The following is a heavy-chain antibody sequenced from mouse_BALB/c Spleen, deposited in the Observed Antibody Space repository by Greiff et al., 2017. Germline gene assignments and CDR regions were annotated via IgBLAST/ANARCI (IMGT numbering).Heavy chain of an antibody. V-gene: IGHV7-1*02. J-gene: IGHJ4*01. CDR3: ARDYGYDGDYAMDY. D-gene: IGHD2-2*01. CDR2: SRNKANDYTT. CDR1: GFTFSDFY. Sequence: EVKVVESGGGLVQPGGSLRLSCATSGFTFSDFYMEWVRQPPGKRLEWIAASRNKANDYTTEYSASVKGRFIVSRDTSQSILYLQMNTLRAEDSATYYCARDYGYDGDYAMDYWGQGTSVTVSS.